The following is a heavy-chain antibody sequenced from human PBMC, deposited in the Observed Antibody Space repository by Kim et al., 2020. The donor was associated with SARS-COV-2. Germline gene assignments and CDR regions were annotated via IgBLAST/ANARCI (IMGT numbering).Heavy chain of an antibody. J-gene: IGHJ4*02. Sequence: ASVKVSCKTSGYSFTTYYIHWVRQAPGQGLEWMGIINPSDDSSDYAQKFQGRLPMTRDTSTSTVYMELTSLKSDDTAVYYCARIHAPYYDILTGPVFAYWGQGTLVTVSS. CDR1: GYSFTTYY. CDR2: INPSDDSS. V-gene: IGHV1-46*01. CDR3: ARIHAPYYDILTGPVFAY. D-gene: IGHD3-9*01.